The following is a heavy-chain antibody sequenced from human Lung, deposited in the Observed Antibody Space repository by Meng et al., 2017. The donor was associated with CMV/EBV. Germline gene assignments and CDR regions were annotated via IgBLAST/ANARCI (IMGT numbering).Heavy chain of an antibody. V-gene: IGHV1-18*01. D-gene: IGHD3-3*01. J-gene: IGHJ4*02. Sequence: SVXVSXXASGYIFTNYGISWVRQAPGQGLEWMGWISAYSGNTNFAQNLQGRVTMTTDTSTSTAYMELRSLRSDDTAVYYCARSTIFGVVIIPWFDYWGQGTLVTVSS. CDR1: GYIFTNYG. CDR2: ISAYSGNT. CDR3: ARSTIFGVVIIPWFDY.